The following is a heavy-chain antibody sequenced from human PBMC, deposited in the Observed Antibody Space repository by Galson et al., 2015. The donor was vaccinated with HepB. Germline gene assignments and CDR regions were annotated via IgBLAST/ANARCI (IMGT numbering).Heavy chain of an antibody. CDR1: GFTFSNAW. Sequence: SLRLSCAASGFTFSNAWMNWVRQAPGKGLEWVSYISSSGSTIYYADSVKGRFTISRDNAKNSLYLQMSSLRAEDTAVYYCARDDSGSYGGEFDYWGQGTLVTVSS. CDR3: ARDDSGSYGGEFDY. V-gene: IGHV3-48*03. J-gene: IGHJ4*02. D-gene: IGHD1-26*01. CDR2: ISSSGSTI.